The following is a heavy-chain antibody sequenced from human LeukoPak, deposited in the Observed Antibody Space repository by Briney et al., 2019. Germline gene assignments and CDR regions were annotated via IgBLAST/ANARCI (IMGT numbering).Heavy chain of an antibody. V-gene: IGHV1-46*01. J-gene: IGHJ5*02. Sequence: ASVKVSCRASGYTFTSYYMHWVRQAPGQGLEWMGIINPSGGSTSYAQKFQGRVTMTRDTSTSTAYMELSSLRSEDTAVYYCARDQVHYYDSSGYLPWFDPWGQGTLVTVSS. CDR3: ARDQVHYYDSSGYLPWFDP. CDR1: GYTFTSYY. D-gene: IGHD3-22*01. CDR2: INPSGGST.